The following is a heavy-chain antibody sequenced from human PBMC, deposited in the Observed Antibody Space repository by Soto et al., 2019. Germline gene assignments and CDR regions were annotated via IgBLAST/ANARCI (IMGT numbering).Heavy chain of an antibody. CDR1: GGTFSSYA. J-gene: IGHJ4*02. V-gene: IGHV1-69*06. Sequence: SVKVSCKASGGTFSSYAISWVRQAPGQGLEWMGGIIPIFGTANYAQKFQGRVTITADKSTSTAYMELSSLRSEDTAVYYCASSTPAYCGSDCYPFDYWGQGTLVTVSS. CDR3: ASSTPAYCGSDCYPFDY. D-gene: IGHD2-21*02. CDR2: IIPIFGTA.